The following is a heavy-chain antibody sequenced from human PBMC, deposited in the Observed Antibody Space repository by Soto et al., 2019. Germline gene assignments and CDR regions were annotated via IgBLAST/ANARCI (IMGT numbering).Heavy chain of an antibody. CDR3: ARARGIVVVPAARVGYNWFDP. D-gene: IGHD2-2*01. CDR1: GGYFRGYD. J-gene: IGHJ5*02. V-gene: IGHV4-34*01. Sequence: SETQSLTCAVYGGYFRGYDWSWIRQPPGKGLEWIGEINHSGSTNYNPSLKSRVTISVDTSKNQFSLKLSSVTAADTAVYYCARARGIVVVPAARVGYNWFDPWGQGTLVTVSS. CDR2: INHSGST.